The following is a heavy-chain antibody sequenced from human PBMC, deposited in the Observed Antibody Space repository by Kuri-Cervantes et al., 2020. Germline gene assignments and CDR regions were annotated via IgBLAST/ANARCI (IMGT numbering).Heavy chain of an antibody. Sequence: ESLKISCTVSGGSVSSGSYYWSWIRQPPGKGLEWIGYIYYSGSTNYNPSLKSRVTISVDTSKNQFSLKLSSVTAADTAVYYCARNTRDGYNQFDYWGQGTLVTVSS. CDR2: IYYSGST. J-gene: IGHJ4*02. V-gene: IGHV4-61*01. CDR3: ARNTRDGYNQFDY. CDR1: GGSVSSGSYY. D-gene: IGHD5-24*01.